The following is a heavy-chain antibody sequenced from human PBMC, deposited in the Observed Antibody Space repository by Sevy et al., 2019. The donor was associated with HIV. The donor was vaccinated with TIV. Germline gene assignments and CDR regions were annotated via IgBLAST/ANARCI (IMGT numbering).Heavy chain of an antibody. CDR2: ISSSSSYI. J-gene: IGHJ4*02. V-gene: IGHV3-21*01. CDR3: ARDPGVLWFGELGGPFDY. D-gene: IGHD3-10*01. Sequence: GGSLRLSCAASGFTFSSYSMKWVRQAPGKGLEWVSSISSSSSYIYYAHSVKGRFTISRDNAKNSLYLQMNSLRAEDTAVYYCARDPGVLWFGELGGPFDYWGQGTLVTVSS. CDR1: GFTFSSYS.